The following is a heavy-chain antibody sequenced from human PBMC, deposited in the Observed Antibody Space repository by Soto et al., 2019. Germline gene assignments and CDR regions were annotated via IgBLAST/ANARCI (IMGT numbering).Heavy chain of an antibody. D-gene: IGHD3-10*01. Sequence: GEALKISCEGSGCSFTSYWISWVRQMPGKGLEWMGRIDPSDSYTNYSPSFQGHVTISADKSISTAYLQWSSLKASDTAMYYCARHEGYYGSPAAGLFDYWGQGTLVTVSS. V-gene: IGHV5-10-1*01. CDR3: ARHEGYYGSPAAGLFDY. CDR1: GCSFTSYW. J-gene: IGHJ4*02. CDR2: IDPSDSYT.